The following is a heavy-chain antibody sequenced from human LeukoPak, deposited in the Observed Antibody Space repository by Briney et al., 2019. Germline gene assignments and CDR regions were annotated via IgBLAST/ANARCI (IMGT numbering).Heavy chain of an antibody. CDR1: GGTFSSYA. D-gene: IGHD4-17*01. CDR3: ARGGLRGPFDY. CDR2: IIPIFGTA. Sequence: SVKVSCKASGGTFSSYAISWVRQAPGQGFEWMGRIIPIFGTANYAQKFQGRVTITTDESTSTAYMELSSLRSEDTAVYYCARGGLRGPFDYWGQGNLVTVSS. V-gene: IGHV1-69*05. J-gene: IGHJ4*02.